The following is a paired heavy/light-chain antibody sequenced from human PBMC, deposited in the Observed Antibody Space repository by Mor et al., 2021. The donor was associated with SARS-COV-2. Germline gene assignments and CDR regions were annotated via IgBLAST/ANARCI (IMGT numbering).Light chain of an antibody. Sequence: QAVVTQEPSLTVSPGGTVTLTCGSSTGVVTSGHYPYWFQQKPGQAPRTLIYDTRNKHSWTPARFSGALLGGKAALTLSGAQPEDEAEYYCLLSYSGARVFGGGTKLTVL. CDR3: LLSYSGARV. CDR2: DTR. J-gene: IGLJ3*02. V-gene: IGLV7-46*01. CDR1: TGVVTSGHY.
Heavy chain of an antibody. CDR2: ITGFGDST. D-gene: IGHD3-22*01. CDR3: AKSGTYYYDTSGPNY. J-gene: IGHJ4*02. CDR1: GFAFSNYA. V-gene: IGHV3-23*04. Sequence: EVQLVESGGGLVQPGGSLRLSCAASGFAFSNYAMSWVRQAPGKGLEWVSAITGFGDSTYYADSVKGRFTISRDKSQNTLFLQMDSLRAEDTAVYYCAKSGTYYYDTSGPNYWGQGALVTVSS.